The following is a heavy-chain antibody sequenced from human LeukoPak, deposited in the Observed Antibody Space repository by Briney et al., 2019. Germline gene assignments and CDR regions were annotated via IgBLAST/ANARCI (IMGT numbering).Heavy chain of an antibody. CDR2: IYHSGST. V-gene: IGHV4-38-2*02. J-gene: IGHJ5*02. D-gene: IGHD2-2*02. CDR1: GYSISSGYY. Sequence: KTSETLSLTCTVSGYSISSGYYWGWIRQPPGEGLEWIGSIYHSGSTYYNPSLKSRVTISVDTSKNQFSLKLSSVTAADTAVYYCARKYQLLYRGFRWFDPWGQGTLVTVSS. CDR3: ARKYQLLYRGFRWFDP.